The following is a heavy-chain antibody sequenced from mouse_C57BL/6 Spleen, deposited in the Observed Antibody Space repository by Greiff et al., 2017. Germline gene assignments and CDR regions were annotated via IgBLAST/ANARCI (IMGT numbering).Heavy chain of an antibody. CDR2: IDPSDSYT. CDR1: GYTFTSYW. D-gene: IGHD2-3*01. CDR3: ADAWFAY. J-gene: IGHJ3*01. V-gene: IGHV1-69*01. Sequence: VQLQQPGAELVMPGASVKLSCKASGYTFTSYWMHWVKQRPGQGLEWIGEIDPSDSYTNYNQKFKGKSTLTVDKSSSTSYMQLSSLTSEDSAVYYCADAWFAYWGKGTLVTVSA.